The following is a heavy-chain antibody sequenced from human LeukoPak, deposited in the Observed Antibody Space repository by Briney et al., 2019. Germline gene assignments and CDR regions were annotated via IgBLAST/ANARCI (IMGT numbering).Heavy chain of an antibody. J-gene: IGHJ4*02. Sequence: SETLSLTCTVSGGSISSSGYYWGWIRQPPGKGLEWIGYVYYTGSTIYNPSLRSRVTISLDTSKSQFSLKLSSVTAADTAVYYCARGRTLVGGSDHWGQGTLVTVSS. V-gene: IGHV4-61*08. D-gene: IGHD4-23*01. CDR2: VYYTGST. CDR3: ARGRTLVGGSDH. CDR1: GGSISSSGYY.